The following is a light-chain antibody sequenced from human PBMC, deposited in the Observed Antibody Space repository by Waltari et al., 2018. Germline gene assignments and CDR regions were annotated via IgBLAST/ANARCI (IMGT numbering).Light chain of an antibody. CDR3: QYYGT. CDR2: EAS. Sequence: DIQMTQSPPTLSASVGDRATIPCRVSQSISGWLAWYQQKPGRAPKLLIFEASILESGVPSRFSGSGSGTEFTLTISSLQPDDFATYFCQYYGTFGQGTKVEI. V-gene: IGKV1-5*03. J-gene: IGKJ1*01. CDR1: QSISGW.